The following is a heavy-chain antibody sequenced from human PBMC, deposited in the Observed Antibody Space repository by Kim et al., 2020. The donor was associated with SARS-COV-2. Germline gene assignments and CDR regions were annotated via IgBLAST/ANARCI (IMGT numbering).Heavy chain of an antibody. V-gene: IGHV3-23*01. Sequence: TYYADSVKGRFTISRDNSKNTLYLQMNSLRAEDTAVYYCASGRYGDSWDYWGQGTLVTVSS. CDR3: ASGRYGDSWDY. CDR2: T. D-gene: IGHD4-17*01. J-gene: IGHJ4*02.